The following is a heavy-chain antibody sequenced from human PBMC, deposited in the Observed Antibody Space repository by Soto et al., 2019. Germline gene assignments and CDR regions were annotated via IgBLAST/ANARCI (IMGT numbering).Heavy chain of an antibody. CDR1: GDSISSSY. J-gene: IGHJ5*02. CDR2: IYYSGST. D-gene: IGHD6-19*01. Sequence: SETLSLTCTVSGDSISSSYWSWIRQSPGKGLEWIGYIYYSGSTNYNPSLKSRVTISVDTSKNQFSLKLSSVTAADTAVYYCARLAVAGTTPNNWFDPWGQGTLVTVSS. CDR3: ARLAVAGTTPNNWFDP. V-gene: IGHV4-59*08.